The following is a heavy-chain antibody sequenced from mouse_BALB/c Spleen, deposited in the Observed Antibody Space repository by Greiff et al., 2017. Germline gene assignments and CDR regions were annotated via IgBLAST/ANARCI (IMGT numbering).Heavy chain of an antibody. CDR1: GFTFSSYA. CDR2: ISSGGST. CDR3: ARGSLLRLYYYAMDY. V-gene: IGHV5-6-5*01. Sequence: DVMLVESGGGLVKPGGSLKLSCAASGFTFSSYAMSWVRQTPEKRLEWVASISSGGSTYYPDSVKGRFTISRDNARNILYLQMSSLRSEDTAMYYCARGSLLRLYYYAMDYWGQGTSVTVSS. J-gene: IGHJ4*01. D-gene: IGHD1-2*01.